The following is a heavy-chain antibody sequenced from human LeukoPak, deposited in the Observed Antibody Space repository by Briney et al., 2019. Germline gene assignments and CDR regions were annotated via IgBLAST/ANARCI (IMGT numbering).Heavy chain of an antibody. Sequence: GGSLRLSCAASGLTFDDYTMHWVRLPPGKSLEWVSLISWDGGGTFYADSVKGRFTISRDNSKNSLYLQLNSLRTEDTALYYCARARGLYFDYWGQGTLVTVSS. J-gene: IGHJ4*02. CDR2: ISWDGGGT. V-gene: IGHV3-43*01. CDR3: ARARGLYFDY. CDR1: GLTFDDYT.